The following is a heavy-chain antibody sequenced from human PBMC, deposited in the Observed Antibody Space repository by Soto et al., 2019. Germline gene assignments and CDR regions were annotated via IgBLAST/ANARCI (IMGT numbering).Heavy chain of an antibody. Sequence: QVQLVQSGAEVKKPGSSVKVSCKASGGTFSSYTISWVRQAPGQGLEWMGRIIPILGIANYAQKFQGRVTITADKSTSTAYMELSSLRSEDTAVYYCARELHYYGSGSPKLYYFDYWGQGTLVTVSS. J-gene: IGHJ4*02. CDR3: ARELHYYGSGSPKLYYFDY. CDR2: IIPILGIA. D-gene: IGHD3-10*01. CDR1: GGTFSSYT. V-gene: IGHV1-69*08.